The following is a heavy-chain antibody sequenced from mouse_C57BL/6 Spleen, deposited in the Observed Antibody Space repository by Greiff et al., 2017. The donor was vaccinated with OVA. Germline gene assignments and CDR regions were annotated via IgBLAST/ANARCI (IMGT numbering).Heavy chain of an antibody. CDR2: IDPSDSET. D-gene: IGHD1-1*01. Sequence: VQLQQPGAELVRPGSSVKLSCKASGYTFTSYWMHWVKQRPIQGLEWIGNIDPSDSETHYNQKFKDKATLTVDKSSSTAYMQLSSLTSEDSAVYYCARTLYYGSSWPFAYWGQGTLVTVSA. CDR3: ARTLYYGSSWPFAY. V-gene: IGHV1-52*01. CDR1: GYTFTSYW. J-gene: IGHJ3*01.